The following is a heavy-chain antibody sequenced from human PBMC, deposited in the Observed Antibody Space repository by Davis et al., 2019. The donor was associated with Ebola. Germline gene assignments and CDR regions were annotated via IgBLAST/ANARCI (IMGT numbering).Heavy chain of an antibody. D-gene: IGHD6-13*01. CDR3: ARRRIAAAPYYYYGMDV. J-gene: IGHJ6*02. V-gene: IGHV5-51*01. CDR2: IYPGDSDT. Sequence: GGSLRLSCKGFGYSFTSYWIGWVRQMPGKGLEWMGIIYPGDSDTRYSPSFQGQVTISADKSISTAYLQWSSLKASDTAMYYCARRRIAAAPYYYYGMDVWGQGTTVTVSS. CDR1: GYSFTSYW.